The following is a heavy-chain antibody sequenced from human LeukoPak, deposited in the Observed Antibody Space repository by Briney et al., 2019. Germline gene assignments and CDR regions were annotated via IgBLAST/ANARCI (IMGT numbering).Heavy chain of an antibody. Sequence: GRSLRLSCAASGFTFSSYGMHWVRQAPGKGLEWVAVIWYDGSNKYYADSVKGRFTISRDNSKNTLYLQMNSLRAEDTAVYYCARGAWFGESPIDYWGQGTLVTVSS. CDR3: ARGAWFGESPIDY. CDR2: IWYDGSNK. J-gene: IGHJ4*02. CDR1: GFTFSSYG. D-gene: IGHD3-10*01. V-gene: IGHV3-33*01.